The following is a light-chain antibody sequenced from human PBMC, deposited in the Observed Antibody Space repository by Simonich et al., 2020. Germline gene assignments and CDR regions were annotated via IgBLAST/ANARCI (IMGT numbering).Light chain of an antibody. J-gene: IGKJ4*01. CDR3: QQYYSTPLT. CDR2: WAS. Sequence: DIVMTQSPDSLAVSLGERATINCKSSQSVLYSSNNKNDLAWYQQKPGQPPKLLISWASTRESGVPDRFRGSGSGTDFTLTISSLQAEDVAVYYCQQYYSTPLTFGGGTKVEIK. V-gene: IGKV4-1*01. CDR1: QSVLYSSNNKND.